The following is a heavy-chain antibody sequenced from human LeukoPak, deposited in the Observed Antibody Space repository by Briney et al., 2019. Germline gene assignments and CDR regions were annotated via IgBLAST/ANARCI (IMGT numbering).Heavy chain of an antibody. D-gene: IGHD6-6*01. Sequence: GRSLRLSCAASGFTFSSYAMHWVRQAPGKGLEWVAVISYDGSNKYYADSVKGRFTISRDNSKNTLYLQMNSLRAEDTAVYYCASASAYSSTSGIGNYWGQRTLVTVSS. CDR1: GFTFSSYA. J-gene: IGHJ4*02. V-gene: IGHV3-30*01. CDR2: ISYDGSNK. CDR3: ASASAYSSTSGIGNY.